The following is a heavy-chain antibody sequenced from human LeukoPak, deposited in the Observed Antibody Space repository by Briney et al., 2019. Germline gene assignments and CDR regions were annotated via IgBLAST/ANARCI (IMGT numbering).Heavy chain of an antibody. J-gene: IGHJ3*02. CDR2: IYYSGST. CDR3: ARGRFLDAFYI. CDR1: GGSISSYY. Sequence: PSETLSLTCTVPGGSISSYYCTWIRQPPGKGLEWIGYIYYSGSTKYKPSLKSRVTISVDTSTNQFSLKLSSVTAADTAVYYCARGRFLDAFYIWGQGTMVTVSS. V-gene: IGHV4-59*01. D-gene: IGHD3-3*01.